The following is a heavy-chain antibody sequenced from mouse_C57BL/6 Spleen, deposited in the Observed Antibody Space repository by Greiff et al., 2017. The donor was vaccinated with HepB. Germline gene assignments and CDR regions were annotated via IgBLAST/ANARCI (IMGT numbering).Heavy chain of an antibody. CDR3: ARRLRRGHYYAMDY. CDR2: INPNNGGT. J-gene: IGHJ4*01. V-gene: IGHV1-26*01. CDR1: GYTFTDYY. Sequence: EVQLQQSGPELVKPGASVKISCKASGYTFTDYYMNWVKQSHGKSLEWIGDINPNNGGTSYNQKFKGKATLTVDKSSSTAYMELRSLTSEDSAVYYCARRLRRGHYYAMDYWGQGTSVTVSS. D-gene: IGHD2-4*01.